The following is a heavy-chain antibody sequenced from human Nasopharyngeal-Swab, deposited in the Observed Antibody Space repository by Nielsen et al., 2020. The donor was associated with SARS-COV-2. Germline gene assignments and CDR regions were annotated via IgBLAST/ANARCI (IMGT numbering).Heavy chain of an antibody. Sequence: GESLKISCAASGFTFSSYAMHWVRQAPGKGLEWVAVISYDGSNKYYADSVKGRFTNSRDNSKNTLYLQMNSLRAEDTAVYYCARAGGRYYDSGGYYYLASAFDIWGQGTMVTVSS. J-gene: IGHJ3*02. CDR3: ARAGGRYYDSGGYYYLASAFDI. CDR2: ISYDGSNK. CDR1: GFTFSSYA. D-gene: IGHD3-22*01. V-gene: IGHV3-30-3*01.